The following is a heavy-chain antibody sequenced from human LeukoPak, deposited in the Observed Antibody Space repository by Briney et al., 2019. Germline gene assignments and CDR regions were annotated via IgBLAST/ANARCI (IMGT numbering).Heavy chain of an antibody. CDR2: ISYDGSNK. J-gene: IGHJ4*02. CDR1: GFTFSSYA. V-gene: IGHV3-30-3*01. Sequence: GSLRLSCAASGFTFSSYAMHWVRQAPGKGLEWVAVISYDGSNKYYADSVKGRFTISRDNSKNTLYLQMNSLRAEDTAVYYCARDRFYYDSSGLQGYWGQGTLVTVSS. CDR3: ARDRFYYDSSGLQGY. D-gene: IGHD3-22*01.